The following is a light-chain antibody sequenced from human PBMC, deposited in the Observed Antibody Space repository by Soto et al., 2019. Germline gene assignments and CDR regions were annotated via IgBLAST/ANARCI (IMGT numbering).Light chain of an antibody. CDR1: QGLSTW. Sequence: DIQMTQSPSTVSASVGDRVTITCRASQGLSTWLAWYQQIPGKAPKLLIYAASSLQSGVPSRFSGRGSGTDFTLTISSLQPEDFATYYCQQANSFPWTFGQGTKVEIK. CDR2: AAS. V-gene: IGKV1-12*02. CDR3: QQANSFPWT. J-gene: IGKJ1*01.